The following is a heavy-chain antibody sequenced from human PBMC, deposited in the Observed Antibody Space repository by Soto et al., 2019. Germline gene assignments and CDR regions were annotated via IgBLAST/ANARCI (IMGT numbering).Heavy chain of an antibody. J-gene: IGHJ4*02. CDR2: IYYSGST. D-gene: IGHD3-9*01. Sequence: SETLSLTCTVSGGSISSSSYYWGWIRQPPGKGLEWIGSIYYSGSTYYNPSLKSRVTISVDTSKNQFSLKLSSVTAADTAVYYCARSSKLRYFDWLLPGSYFDYWGQGTLVNVS. V-gene: IGHV4-39*01. CDR1: GGSISSSSYY. CDR3: ARSSKLRYFDWLLPGSYFDY.